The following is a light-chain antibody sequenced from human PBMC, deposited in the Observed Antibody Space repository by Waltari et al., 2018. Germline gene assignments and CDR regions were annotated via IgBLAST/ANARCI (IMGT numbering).Light chain of an antibody. CDR1: SSDVGGYHY. CDR2: DVS. J-gene: IGLJ2*01. Sequence: QSALTQPASVSGSPGQSITISCTGSSSDVGGYHYVSWYQQHPGKVPKLVIYDVSNRPSGVSDRFSGSKSGNTASLTISGLQAEDEADYYCSSYTSSKTILFGGGTKLTVL. V-gene: IGLV2-14*03. CDR3: SSYTSSKTIL.